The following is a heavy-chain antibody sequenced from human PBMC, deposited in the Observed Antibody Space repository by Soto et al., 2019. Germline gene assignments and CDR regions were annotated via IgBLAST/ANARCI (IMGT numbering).Heavy chain of an antibody. J-gene: IGHJ6*03. CDR2: INPNSGGT. CDR3: ARGIPTAMVTGNEYYYYYMDV. CDR1: GYTFTGYY. Sequence: ASVKVSCKASGYTFTGYYMHWVRQAPGQGLEWMGWINPNSGGTNYAQKFQGWVTMTRDTSISTAYMELSRLKSDDTAVYYCARGIPTAMVTGNEYYYYYMDVWGKGTTVTVSS. V-gene: IGHV1-2*04. D-gene: IGHD5-18*01.